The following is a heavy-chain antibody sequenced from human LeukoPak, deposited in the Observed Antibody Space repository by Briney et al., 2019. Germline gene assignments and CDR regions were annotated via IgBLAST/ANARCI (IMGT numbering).Heavy chain of an antibody. D-gene: IGHD6-19*01. Sequence: SETLSLTCTVSGGSISSYHWSWIRQPPGKGLDWIGYIYYSGSTNYNPSLKSRVTISLDTSKNQFSLRLSSVTAADTAVYYCARQGYSSGWFDFWGQGTLVTVSS. CDR2: IYYSGST. CDR3: ARQGYSSGWFDF. J-gene: IGHJ4*02. V-gene: IGHV4-59*08. CDR1: GGSISSYH.